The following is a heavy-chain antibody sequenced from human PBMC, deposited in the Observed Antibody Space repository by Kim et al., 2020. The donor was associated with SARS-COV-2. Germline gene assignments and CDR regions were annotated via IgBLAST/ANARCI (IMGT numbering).Heavy chain of an antibody. CDR1: GGSVGSGSYF. V-gene: IGHV4-61*01. CDR3: ARERHYYYNMEV. J-gene: IGHJ6*02. Sequence: SETLSLTCTVSGGSVGSGSYFWSWIRQPPGKGLEWIGYIYYTGSTNYNPSLKSRVTISEDTSKNQFSLKGSSVTAADTAVYFCARERHYYYNMEVWGQGT. CDR2: IYYTGST.